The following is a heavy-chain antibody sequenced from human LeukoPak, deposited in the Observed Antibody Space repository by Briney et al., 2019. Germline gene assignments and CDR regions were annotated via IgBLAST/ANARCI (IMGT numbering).Heavy chain of an antibody. CDR3: ARGRYYYDSSAPLDY. D-gene: IGHD3-22*01. V-gene: IGHV4-31*03. CDR2: IYYSGST. J-gene: IGHJ4*02. CDR1: GGSISSGGYY. Sequence: SETLSLTCTVSGGSISSGGYYWSWIRQHPGKGLEWIGYIYYSGSTYYNPSLKSRVTISVDTSKNQFSLKLSSVTAADTAVYYCARGRYYYDSSAPLDYWGQGTLVTVSS.